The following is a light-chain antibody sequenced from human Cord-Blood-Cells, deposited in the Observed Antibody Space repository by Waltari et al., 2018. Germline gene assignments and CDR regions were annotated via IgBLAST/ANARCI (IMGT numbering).Light chain of an antibody. CDR2: AAS. V-gene: IGKV1-39*01. Sequence: DIQMTQSPSSLSASVEEKFPITCRASQSISSYLNWYQQKPGKAPKLLIYAASSLQSGVPSRFSGSGSGTDFTLTISSLQPEDFATYYCQQSYSTPYSFGQGTKLEIK. CDR3: QQSYSTPYS. J-gene: IGKJ2*03. CDR1: QSISSY.